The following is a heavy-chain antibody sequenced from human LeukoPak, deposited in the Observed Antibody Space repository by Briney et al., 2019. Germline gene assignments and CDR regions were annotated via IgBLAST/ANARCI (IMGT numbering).Heavy chain of an antibody. Sequence: GGSLRLSCAASGFTFSNYVMHWVRQDPGKGLEWVAVIWYDGSNIYYAESVKGRFTISRDNSKNTLYLQMNSLRVEDTAVYYCARAVGAAAGYFDYWGQGTLVTVSS. CDR3: ARAVGAAAGYFDY. J-gene: IGHJ4*02. V-gene: IGHV3-33*01. D-gene: IGHD6-13*01. CDR1: GFTFSNYV. CDR2: IWYDGSNI.